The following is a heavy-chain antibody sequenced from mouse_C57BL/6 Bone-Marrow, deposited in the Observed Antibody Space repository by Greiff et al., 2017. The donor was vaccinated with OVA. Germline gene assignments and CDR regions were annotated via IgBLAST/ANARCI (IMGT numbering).Heavy chain of an antibody. Sequence: LVESGPELVKPGASVKISCKASGYSFTDYNMNWVKQSNGKSLEWIGVINPNYGTTSYNQKFKGKATLTVDQSSSTAYMQLNSLTSEDSAVYYCARWNYYGSSNWYFDVWGTGTTVTVSS. V-gene: IGHV1-39*01. CDR3: ARWNYYGSSNWYFDV. CDR1: GYSFTDYN. J-gene: IGHJ1*03. CDR2: INPNYGTT. D-gene: IGHD1-1*01.